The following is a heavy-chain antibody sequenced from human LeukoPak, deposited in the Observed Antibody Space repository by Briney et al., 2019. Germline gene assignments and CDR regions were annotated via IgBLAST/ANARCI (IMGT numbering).Heavy chain of an antibody. CDR2: IYFGGST. V-gene: IGHV4-39*07. CDR1: DGSISSSDYY. J-gene: IGHJ4*02. CDR3: ARASVDYYDSSGYLFDY. D-gene: IGHD3-22*01. Sequence: SETLSLTCTVSDGSISSSDYYWGWIRQPPGKGLEWIGSIYFGGSTYYNPSLKSRVTISVDTSMNQFSLKLSSVTAADTAVYYCARASVDYYDSSGYLFDYWGQGTLVTVSS.